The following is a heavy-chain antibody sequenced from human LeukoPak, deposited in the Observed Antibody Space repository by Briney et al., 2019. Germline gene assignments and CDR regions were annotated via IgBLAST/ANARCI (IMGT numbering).Heavy chain of an antibody. Sequence: TGGSLRLSCAASGFTFSSYAMSWVRQAPGKGLEWVSVISGSGGSTSYADSVKGRFTISRDNSKNTLYQQMNSLRVEDTAVYYCAKDRALVRSAYFDYWGQGTLVIVSS. D-gene: IGHD2-21*01. CDR3: AKDRALVRSAYFDY. CDR1: GFTFSSYA. V-gene: IGHV3-23*01. CDR2: ISGSGGST. J-gene: IGHJ4*02.